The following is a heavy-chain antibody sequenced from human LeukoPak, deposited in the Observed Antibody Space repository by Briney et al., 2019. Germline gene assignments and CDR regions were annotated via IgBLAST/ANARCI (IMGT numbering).Heavy chain of an antibody. CDR2: IIPIFGTA. Sequence: SVKVSCKASGYTFTSYAISWVRQAPGQGLEWMGGIIPIFGTANYAQKFQGRVTITADESTSTAYMELSSLRSEDTAVYYCARRGGYSYGNAFDIWGQGTMVTVSS. CDR3: ARRGGYSYGNAFDI. D-gene: IGHD5-18*01. V-gene: IGHV1-69*13. CDR1: GYTFTSYA. J-gene: IGHJ3*02.